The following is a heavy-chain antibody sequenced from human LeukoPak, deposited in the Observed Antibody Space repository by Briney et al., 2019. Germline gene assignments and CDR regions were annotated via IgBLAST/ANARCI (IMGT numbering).Heavy chain of an antibody. Sequence: ASVKVSCKASGYTFTSYDINWVRQATGQGLEWMGWMNPNSGSTGYAQKFQGRVTMTRNTSISTAYMELSSLRSEDTAVYYCARPRVTANNYYYYGMDVWGQGTTVTVSS. CDR2: MNPNSGST. V-gene: IGHV1-8*01. J-gene: IGHJ6*02. CDR3: ARPRVTANNYYYYGMDV. D-gene: IGHD2-21*02. CDR1: GYTFTSYD.